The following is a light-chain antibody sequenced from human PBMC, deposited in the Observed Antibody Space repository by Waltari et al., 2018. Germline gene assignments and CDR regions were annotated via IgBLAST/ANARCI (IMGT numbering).Light chain of an antibody. V-gene: IGKV3-20*01. J-gene: IGKJ3*01. CDR3: QQYGSSPPIT. CDR2: GAS. CDR1: QSVSSRY. Sequence: EIVLNQSPGTLSLSPGDRATLSCRASQSVSSRYLAWYQQKPGQAPRLLIYGASSRATGIPDRFSGSGSGTDFTLTISRLEPEDFAVYYCQQYGSSPPITFGPGTKVDIK.